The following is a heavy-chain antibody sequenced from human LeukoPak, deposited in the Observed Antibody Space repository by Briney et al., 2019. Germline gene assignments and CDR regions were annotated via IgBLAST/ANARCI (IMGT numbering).Heavy chain of an antibody. CDR3: AREVFYDSSGYSPFDY. D-gene: IGHD3-22*01. Sequence: GGSLRLSCAASGFTFDDYGMSWVRQAPGKGLECVSGINWNAGSTGYADSVKGRFTISRDNAKNSLYLQMNSLRAEDTALYYCAREVFYDSSGYSPFDYWGQGTLVTVSS. CDR2: INWNAGST. J-gene: IGHJ4*02. V-gene: IGHV3-20*04. CDR1: GFTFDDYG.